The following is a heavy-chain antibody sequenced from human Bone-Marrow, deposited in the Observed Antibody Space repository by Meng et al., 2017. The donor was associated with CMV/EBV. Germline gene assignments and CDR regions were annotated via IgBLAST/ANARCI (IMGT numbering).Heavy chain of an antibody. J-gene: IGHJ6*02. Sequence: SVKVSCKASGGTFSSYAISWVRQAPGQGLEWMGGIIPIPGIANYAQKFQGRVTITADKSTSTAYMELSSLRSEDTAVYYCARDSQGGMDVWGQGTTVTVSS. V-gene: IGHV1-69*10. CDR1: GGTFSSYA. CDR3: ARDSQGGMDV. CDR2: IIPIPGIA.